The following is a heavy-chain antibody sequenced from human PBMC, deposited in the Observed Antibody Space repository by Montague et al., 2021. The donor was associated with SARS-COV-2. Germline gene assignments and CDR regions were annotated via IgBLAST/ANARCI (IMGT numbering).Heavy chain of an antibody. CDR1: GGSISGYY. D-gene: IGHD2-8*01. CDR3: ARLLRSCSNGVCRTYYYYTMDV. J-gene: IGHJ6*02. V-gene: IGHV4-59*01. CDR2: IYYSGRT. Sequence: SETLSLTCTVSGGSISGYYWSWIRQSPGKGLEWIGYIYYSGRTKXNPXLESRVTVSVDRSKNQVSLKLSFVTPADTAMYYCARLLRSCSNGVCRTYYYYTMDVWGQGTTVTVSS.